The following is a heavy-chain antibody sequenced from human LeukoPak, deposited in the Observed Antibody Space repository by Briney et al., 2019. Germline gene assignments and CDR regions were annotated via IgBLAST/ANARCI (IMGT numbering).Heavy chain of an antibody. CDR3: AKDAVVYYYDSSGPLTRLDH. CDR1: GFTFSSYA. J-gene: IGHJ4*02. V-gene: IGHV3-23*01. Sequence: GGSLRLSCAASGFTFSSYAMSWVRQAPGKGLEWVSAISGSGGSTYYADSVKGRFTISRDNSKNTLYLQMNSLRAEDTAVYYCAKDAVVYYYDSSGPLTRLDHWGQGTLVTVSS. D-gene: IGHD3-22*01. CDR2: ISGSGGST.